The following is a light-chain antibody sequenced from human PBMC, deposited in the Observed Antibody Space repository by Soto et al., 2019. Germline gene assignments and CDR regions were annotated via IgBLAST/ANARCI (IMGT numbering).Light chain of an antibody. Sequence: QSVLTQPPSASGTPGQRVTISCSGSSSNIGSNTANWYQQLPGTAPKLLIYNNNKRPSGVPERFSGSKSGTSASLTISGLQSEDEADYYCAAWDDSLHGDVIGTGTKLTVL. CDR2: NNN. CDR1: SSNIGSNT. CDR3: AAWDDSLHGDV. V-gene: IGLV1-44*01. J-gene: IGLJ1*01.